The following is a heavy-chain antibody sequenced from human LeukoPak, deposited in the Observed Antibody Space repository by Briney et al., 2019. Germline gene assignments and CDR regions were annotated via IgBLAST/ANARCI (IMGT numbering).Heavy chain of an antibody. CDR3: ARHQIAARPPPNDAFDI. CDR1: GYSFTSYW. CDR2: IYPGDSDT. V-gene: IGHV5-51*01. Sequence: GESLKISCKGSGYSFTSYWIGWVRQMPGKGLEWMGIIYPGDSDTRYSPSFQGQVTISADKSISTAYLQWSSLKASDTAMYYCARHQIAARPPPNDAFDIWGQGTMVTVSS. J-gene: IGHJ3*02. D-gene: IGHD6-6*01.